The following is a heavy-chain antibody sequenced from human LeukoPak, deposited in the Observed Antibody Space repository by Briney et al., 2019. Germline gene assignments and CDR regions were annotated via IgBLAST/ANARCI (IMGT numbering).Heavy chain of an antibody. CDR2: INRSGET. V-gene: IGHV4-34*01. D-gene: IGHD2-2*01. Sequence: PSEALSLTCAVHGGSFSGYYWSWIRQPPGKGLEWIGEINRSGETNYNPSLKSRVTISVDTSKNQFSLKLSSVTAADTAVYYCASAVSSWFDPWGQGTLVTVSS. CDR1: GGSFSGYY. J-gene: IGHJ5*02. CDR3: ASAVSSWFDP.